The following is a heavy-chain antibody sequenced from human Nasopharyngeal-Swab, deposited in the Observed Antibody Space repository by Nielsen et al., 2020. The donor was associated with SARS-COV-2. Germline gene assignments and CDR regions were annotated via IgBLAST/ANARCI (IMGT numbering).Heavy chain of an antibody. CDR2: ISGSGGST. CDR3: AKVLGCIVVVPAAIQTYYYYYYGMDV. J-gene: IGHJ6*02. Sequence: GGSLRLSCAASGFTFSSYAMSWVRQAPGKGLEWVSAISGSGGSTYYADSVKGRFTISRDNSKNTLYLQMNSLRAEDTAVYYCAKVLGCIVVVPAAIQTYYYYYYGMDVWGQGTAVTVSS. V-gene: IGHV3-23*01. D-gene: IGHD2-2*01. CDR1: GFTFSSYA.